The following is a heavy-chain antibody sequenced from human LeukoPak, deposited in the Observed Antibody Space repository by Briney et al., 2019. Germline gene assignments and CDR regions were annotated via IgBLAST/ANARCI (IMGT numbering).Heavy chain of an antibody. D-gene: IGHD2/OR15-2a*01. CDR2: ISDIGSI. J-gene: IGHJ4*02. Sequence: SETLSLTCTVSGGSISSYYWSWIRQPPGKGLEWIAYISDIGSINYNPSLKSRVTISLDTSKNQFYLKLSSVTAADTAVYYCAGHHPRNTVDFWGQGTLVTVSS. V-gene: IGHV4-59*08. CDR1: GGSISSYY. CDR3: AGHHPRNTVDF.